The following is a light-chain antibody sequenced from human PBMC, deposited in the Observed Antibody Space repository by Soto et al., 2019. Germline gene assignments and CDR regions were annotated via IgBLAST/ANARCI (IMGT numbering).Light chain of an antibody. Sequence: DIQMTQSPSTLSTSVGDRVTITCRASESISSWLAWYQQKPGKAPKLLIYDASSLQSGVPSRFSGSGSGTDFTLTINSRQPEDFATYFCQQSYSAPWTFGQRSKADIK. J-gene: IGKJ1*01. CDR1: ESISSW. CDR3: QQSYSAPWT. CDR2: DAS. V-gene: IGKV1-39*01.